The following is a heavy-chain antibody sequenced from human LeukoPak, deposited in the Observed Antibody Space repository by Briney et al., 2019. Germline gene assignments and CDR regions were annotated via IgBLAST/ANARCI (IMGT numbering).Heavy chain of an antibody. CDR3: ARDNPPDY. CDR1: GFTFSSSW. V-gene: IGHV3-7*03. J-gene: IGHJ4*02. CDR2: IKQDGSEQ. Sequence: GGSLRLSCVASGFTFSSSWMSWVRQAPGKGLEWVANIKQDGSEQSYVESVRGRFTISRDNAENSLYLQLNSLRAEDTALYYCARDNPPDYWGQGTLVTVSS.